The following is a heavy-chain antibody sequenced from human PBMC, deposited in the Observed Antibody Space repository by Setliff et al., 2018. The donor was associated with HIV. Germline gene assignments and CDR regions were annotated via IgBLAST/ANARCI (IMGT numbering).Heavy chain of an antibody. V-gene: IGHV1-8*01. CDR3: ARTRSGGSSVYYYYYMDV. CDR1: GYTSTSYD. J-gene: IGHJ6*03. Sequence: ASVKVSCKASGYTSTSYDINWVRQATGQGLEWMGWMNPGSGNTGSAQNFQGRLTITWNTSISTAYMELGSLGLDDTAVYFCARTRSGGSSVYYYYYMDVWGQGTAVTVSS. CDR2: MNPGSGNT. D-gene: IGHD2-15*01.